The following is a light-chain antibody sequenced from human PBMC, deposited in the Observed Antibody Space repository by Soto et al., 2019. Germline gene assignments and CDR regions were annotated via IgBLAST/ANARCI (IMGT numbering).Light chain of an antibody. J-gene: IGKJ5*01. CDR1: ESVSRF. CDR2: DAS. CDR3: QQTHSAPRT. Sequence: DIHMTQSPSSLSASVGDGVTITCQASESVSRFLNWYQQKPGKAPHLLIIDASNLHEGVPSRFSGSGSGTEFTLTISSVQPEDFATYYCQQTHSAPRTFGQGTRLEIK. V-gene: IGKV1-39*01.